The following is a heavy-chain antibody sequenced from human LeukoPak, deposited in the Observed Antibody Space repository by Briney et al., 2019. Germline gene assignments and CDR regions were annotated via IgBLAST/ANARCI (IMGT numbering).Heavy chain of an antibody. D-gene: IGHD3-3*01. V-gene: IGHV4-4*07. J-gene: IGHJ4*02. CDR3: ARGLDFWSGYSKYYFDY. CDR1: GGSISSYY. Sequence: KPSETLSLTCTVSGGSISSYYWNWIRQPAGKGLEWIGRIYTTGSTNYNPSLKSRVTMSVDTSKNQFSLKLSSVTAADTAVYYCARGLDFWSGYSKYYFDYWGQGSLVTVSS. CDR2: IYTTGST.